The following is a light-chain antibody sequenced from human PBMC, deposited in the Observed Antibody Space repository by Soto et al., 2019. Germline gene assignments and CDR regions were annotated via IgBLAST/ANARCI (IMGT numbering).Light chain of an antibody. CDR3: QHYNSYSEA. J-gene: IGKJ1*01. V-gene: IGKV3-20*01. CDR1: QSLSSSY. Sequence: EIALTQSPGTLSLSPGERATLSCRASQSLSSSYLAWYQQKPGQAPRLLIYGASSRATGIPDRFSGSGSGTDFTLTISSLQPDDFATYYCQHYNSYSEAFGQGTKVDI. CDR2: GAS.